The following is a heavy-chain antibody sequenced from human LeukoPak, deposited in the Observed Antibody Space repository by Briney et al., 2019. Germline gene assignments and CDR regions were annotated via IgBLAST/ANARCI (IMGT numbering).Heavy chain of an antibody. CDR1: GFTFTNYV. J-gene: IGHJ3*02. V-gene: IGHV3-23*01. CDR3: AKDRYYYDSSAPGAFDI. D-gene: IGHD3-22*01. Sequence: GGSLRLSCAASGFTFTNYVMSWVRQAPGKGLEWVSTISASGGSAYYADSVKGRFTISRDNSKNTLYLQMNSLRAEDTAVYYCAKDRYYYDSSAPGAFDIWGQGTMVTVSS. CDR2: ISASGGSA.